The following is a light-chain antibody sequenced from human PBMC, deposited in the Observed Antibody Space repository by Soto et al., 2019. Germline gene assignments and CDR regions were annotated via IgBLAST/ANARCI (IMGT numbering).Light chain of an antibody. Sequence: QSALTQPASVSGSPGQSITISCTGTSSDVGGYNYVSWYQQHPGKAPKLMIYDVSNRPSGVSNRFSGFKSGNTASLTISGLHAEDEADYYWSSYTTSSTYVFGTGTKLTVL. CDR2: DVS. CDR3: SSYTTSSTYV. CDR1: SSDVGGYNY. V-gene: IGLV2-14*03. J-gene: IGLJ1*01.